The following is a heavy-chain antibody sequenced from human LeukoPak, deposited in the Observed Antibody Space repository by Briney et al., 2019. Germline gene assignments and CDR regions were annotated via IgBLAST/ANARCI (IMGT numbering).Heavy chain of an antibody. D-gene: IGHD3-22*01. Sequence: SVKVSCKASGGTFSSYAISWVRQAPGQGLEWMGGIIPIFGTANYAQKFQGRVTITTDESTSTAYMELSSLRSKDTAVYYCANNYYDSSGYYSYWGQGTLVTVSS. CDR2: IIPIFGTA. CDR3: ANNYYDSSGYYSY. J-gene: IGHJ4*02. V-gene: IGHV1-69*05. CDR1: GGTFSSYA.